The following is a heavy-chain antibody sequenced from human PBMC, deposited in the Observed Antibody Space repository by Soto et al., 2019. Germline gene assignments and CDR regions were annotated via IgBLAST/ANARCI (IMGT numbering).Heavy chain of an antibody. CDR1: GGSISSSSYY. Sequence: PSETLSLTCTVSGGSISSSSYYWGWIRQPPGKGLEWIGSIYYSGSTYYNPSLKSRVTISVDTSKNQFSLKLSSVTAADTAVYYCAAQKRGYSYGSSFDYWGQGTLVTVSS. D-gene: IGHD5-18*01. CDR3: AAQKRGYSYGSSFDY. V-gene: IGHV4-39*01. J-gene: IGHJ4*02. CDR2: IYYSGST.